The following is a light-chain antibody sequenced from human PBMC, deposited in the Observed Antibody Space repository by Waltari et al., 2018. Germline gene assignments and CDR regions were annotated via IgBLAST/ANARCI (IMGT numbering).Light chain of an antibody. V-gene: IGKV3-15*01. J-gene: IGKJ5*01. CDR1: QSVSNK. CDR3: QQYYNWPPVT. Sequence: EIVMTQSPATLSVSPGERPTPSCRASQSVSNKLTWYQQKPGQAPRLLIYGASTRATGIPARVSGSGSGTDFTLTISSLQSEDFAVDYCQQYYNWPPVTFGQGTRLEIK. CDR2: GAS.